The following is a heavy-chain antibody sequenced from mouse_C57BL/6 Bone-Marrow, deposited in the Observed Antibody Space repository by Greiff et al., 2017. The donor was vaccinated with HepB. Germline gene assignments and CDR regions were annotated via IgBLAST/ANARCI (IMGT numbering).Heavy chain of an antibody. V-gene: IGHV1-63*01. CDR2: IYPGGGYT. J-gene: IGHJ3*01. CDR3: AREDGLWAWFAY. CDR1: GYTFTNYW. Sequence: VQLQQSGAELVRPGTSVKMSCKASGYTFTNYWIGWAKQRPGHGLEWIGDIYPGGGYTYYNEKFKGKATLTADKSSSTAYMQFSSLTSEDSAIYYCAREDGLWAWFAYWGQGTLVTVSA. D-gene: IGHD6-5*01.